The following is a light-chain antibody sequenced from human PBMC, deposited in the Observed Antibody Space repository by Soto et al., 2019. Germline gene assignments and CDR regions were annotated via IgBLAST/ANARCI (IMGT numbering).Light chain of an antibody. J-gene: IGLJ2*01. CDR2: DVS. Sequence: QSALTQPASVSGSPGQSITISCTGTSSDVGAYNHVSWYQQHPAKAPKLMIYDVSNRPSGVSNRFSGSKSGNTASLNISGLQAEDEADYYCSSYTISSTLVFGGGTKVTVL. V-gene: IGLV2-14*03. CDR3: SSYTISSTLV. CDR1: SSDVGAYNH.